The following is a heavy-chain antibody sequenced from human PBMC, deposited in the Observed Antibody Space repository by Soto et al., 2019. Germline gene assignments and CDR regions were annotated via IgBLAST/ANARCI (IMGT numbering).Heavy chain of an antibody. CDR1: GYSISSGYY. V-gene: IGHV4-38-2*02. CDR3: ARGYYDFWSGYYFNWFDP. D-gene: IGHD3-3*01. Sequence: SETLSLTCTVSGYSISSGYYWGWIRQPPGTGLEWSGRIYHSGSTYYNPSFKSRVTISVDTSKNQFSLKLSSVTAADTAVYYCARGYYDFWSGYYFNWFDPWGQGTLVTVSS. CDR2: IYHSGST. J-gene: IGHJ5*02.